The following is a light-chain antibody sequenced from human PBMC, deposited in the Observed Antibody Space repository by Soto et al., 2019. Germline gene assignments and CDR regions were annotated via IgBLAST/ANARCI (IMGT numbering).Light chain of an antibody. V-gene: IGKV1-39*01. CDR2: GAS. Sequence: DIQMTQSPSSLSASVGDRVTITCRASQSISSYLNWYQQKPGEAPKLLIYGASSLYTGVPSRFSGSGSGTAFTLTVSSLQPEDFATYYCQQSYSAPPTFGQGTKVESK. CDR1: QSISSY. J-gene: IGKJ1*01. CDR3: QQSYSAPPT.